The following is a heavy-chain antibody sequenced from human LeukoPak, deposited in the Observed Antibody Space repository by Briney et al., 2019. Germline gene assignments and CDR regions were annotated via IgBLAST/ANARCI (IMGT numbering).Heavy chain of an antibody. CDR3: ARGPGIAVAGYCFDY. CDR1: GFTFSSYE. CDR2: ISSSGSTI. V-gene: IGHV3-48*03. D-gene: IGHD6-19*01. Sequence: AGGSLRLSCAASGFTFSSYEMNWVRQAPGKGLEWVSYISSSGSTIYYADSVKGRFTISRDNAKNSLYLQMNSLRAEDTAVYYCARGPGIAVAGYCFDYWGQGTLVTVSS. J-gene: IGHJ4*02.